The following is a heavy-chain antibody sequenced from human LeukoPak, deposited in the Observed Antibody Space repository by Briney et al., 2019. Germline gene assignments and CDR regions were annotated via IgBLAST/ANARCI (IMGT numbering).Heavy chain of an antibody. CDR3: TRPSYDSSVSGVVY. D-gene: IGHD3-22*01. J-gene: IGHJ4*02. V-gene: IGHV3-53*01. Sequence: PGGSLRLSCAASGFTVSSNYMTWVRQAPGKGLEWVSIIYSGGSTSYADSVKGRFTISRDNSKNTLYLQMNSLRAEDTAVYYCTRPSYDSSVSGVVYWGQGTLVTVSS. CDR1: GFTVSSNY. CDR2: IYSGGST.